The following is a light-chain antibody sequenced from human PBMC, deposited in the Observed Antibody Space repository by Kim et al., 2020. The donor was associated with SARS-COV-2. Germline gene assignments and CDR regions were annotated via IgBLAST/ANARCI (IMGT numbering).Light chain of an antibody. CDR1: QSVSSSY. J-gene: IGKJ5*01. CDR2: GAS. Sequence: LSPGEGATLSCRASQSVSSSYLAWYQQKPGQAPRLLIYGASSRATGIPDRFSGSGSGTDFTLTISRLEPEDFAVYYCQQYGISITFGQGTRLEIK. CDR3: QQYGISIT. V-gene: IGKV3-20*01.